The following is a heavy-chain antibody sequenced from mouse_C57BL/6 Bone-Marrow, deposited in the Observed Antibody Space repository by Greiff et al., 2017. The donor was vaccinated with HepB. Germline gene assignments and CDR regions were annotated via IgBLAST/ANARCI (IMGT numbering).Heavy chain of an antibody. J-gene: IGHJ3*01. D-gene: IGHD2-4*01. CDR3: ARSRGLRQGFAY. V-gene: IGHV1-81*01. CDR2: IYPRSGNT. CDR1: GYTFTSYG. Sequence: QVHVKQSGAELARPGASVKLSCKASGYTFTSYGISWVKQRTGQGLEWIGEIYPRSGNTYYNEKFKGKATLTADKSSSTAYMELRSLTSEDSAVYFCARSRGLRQGFAYWGQGTLVTVSA.